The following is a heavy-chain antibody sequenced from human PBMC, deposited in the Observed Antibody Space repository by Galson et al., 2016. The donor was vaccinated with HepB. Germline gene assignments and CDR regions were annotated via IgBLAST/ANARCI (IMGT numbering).Heavy chain of an antibody. CDR3: ARAPIEIDGLRHYYYGMDV. J-gene: IGHJ6*02. V-gene: IGHV3-21*01. Sequence: SLRLSCAASGFTFSRYEMNWVRQAPGKGLEWVAYISSSSSYIYYADSVKGRFTISRDNAKKSLYLQMNSLRAEDTAVHYCARAPIEIDGLRHYYYGMDVWGQGTTVTVSS. CDR2: ISSSSSYI. CDR1: GFTFSRYE. D-gene: IGHD5-24*01.